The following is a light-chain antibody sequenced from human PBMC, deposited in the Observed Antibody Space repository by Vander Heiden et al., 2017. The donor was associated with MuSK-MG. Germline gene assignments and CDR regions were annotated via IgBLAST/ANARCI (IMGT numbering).Light chain of an antibody. Sequence: DIQLTQSPSSLSASVRDRVTITCRASQSINRFLNWYQQKPGKAPKLLIYSASSLQSGVPSRFSGSGSGTDFTLTISMLQPEDFTTYYCQQTDTSPLTFGGGTKVEIK. V-gene: IGKV1-39*01. CDR2: SAS. CDR1: QSINRF. CDR3: QQTDTSPLT. J-gene: IGKJ4*01.